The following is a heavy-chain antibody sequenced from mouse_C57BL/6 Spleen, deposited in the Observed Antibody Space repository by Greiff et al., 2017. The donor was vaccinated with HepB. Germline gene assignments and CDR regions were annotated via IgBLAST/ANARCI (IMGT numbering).Heavy chain of an antibody. J-gene: IGHJ2*01. CDR1: GYTFTSYW. Sequence: QVQLQQPGAELVKPGASVKMSCKASGYTFTSYWITWVKQRPGQGLEWIGDIYPGSGSTNYNEKFKGKATLTVDTSSSTAYMQLSSLTSEDSAVYYCARRDYGSSYGYFDYWGQGTTLTVSS. CDR2: IYPGSGST. CDR3: ARRDYGSSYGYFDY. D-gene: IGHD1-1*01. V-gene: IGHV1-55*01.